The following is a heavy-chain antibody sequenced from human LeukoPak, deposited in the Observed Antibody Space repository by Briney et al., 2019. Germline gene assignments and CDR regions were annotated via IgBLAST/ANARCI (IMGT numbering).Heavy chain of an antibody. CDR2: INPNTGDT. CDR1: GYTFTGYY. Sequence: ASVKVSCKASGYTFTGYYMHWVRQAPGQGLEWMGWINPNTGDTNYAQKSQGRVTMTRDTSIGTVYMEVNSLISDDTAVYYCARGGDYRFTYWGQGTLVTVSS. D-gene: IGHD2-21*02. V-gene: IGHV1-2*02. J-gene: IGHJ4*02. CDR3: ARGGDYRFTY.